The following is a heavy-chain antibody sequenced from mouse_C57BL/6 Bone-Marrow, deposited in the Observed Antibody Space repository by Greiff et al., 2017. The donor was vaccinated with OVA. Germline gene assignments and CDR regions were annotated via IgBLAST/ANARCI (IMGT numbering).Heavy chain of an antibody. CDR3: AIYYYGSSPYWYFDV. Sequence: QVQLQQPGAELVKPGASVKVSCKASGYTFTSYWMHWVKQRPGQGLEWIGMIHPSDSDTNYNQKFKGKATLTVDKSSSTAYMQLSSLTSEDSAVYYCAIYYYGSSPYWYFDVWGTGTTVTVSS. D-gene: IGHD1-1*01. CDR2: IHPSDSDT. J-gene: IGHJ1*03. CDR1: GYTFTSYW. V-gene: IGHV1-74*01.